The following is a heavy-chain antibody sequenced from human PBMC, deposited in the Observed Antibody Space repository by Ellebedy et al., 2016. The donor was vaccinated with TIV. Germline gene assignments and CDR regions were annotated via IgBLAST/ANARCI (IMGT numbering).Heavy chain of an antibody. V-gene: IGHV3-30*02. J-gene: IGHJ4*02. CDR1: GFSFSSFG. CDR2: IRFDGSHQ. D-gene: IGHD3-22*01. CDR3: GKDRRDTSGYYYVGE. Sequence: GESLKISCAASGFSFSSFGMHWVRQAPGKGLEWVAFIRFDGSHQYYADSVKGRFTISRDNSKNTLYLQVNSLRAEDTALYYCGKDRRDTSGYYYVGEWGQGTLVTVSS.